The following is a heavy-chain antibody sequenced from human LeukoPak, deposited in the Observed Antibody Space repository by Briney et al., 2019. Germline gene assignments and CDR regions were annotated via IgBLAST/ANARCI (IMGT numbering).Heavy chain of an antibody. CDR1: GGTFSSYA. D-gene: IGHD2-2*01. J-gene: IGHJ6*02. CDR3: ARDSPNSDGSPYQLLFHGYYGMDL. V-gene: IGHV1-69*13. Sequence: ASVKVSCKASGGTFSSYAISWVRQAPGQGLEWMGGIIPIFGTANYAQKFQGRVTITADESTSTAYMELSSLRSEDTAVYYCARDSPNSDGSPYQLLFHGYYGMDLWGQGTTVTVSS. CDR2: IIPIFGTA.